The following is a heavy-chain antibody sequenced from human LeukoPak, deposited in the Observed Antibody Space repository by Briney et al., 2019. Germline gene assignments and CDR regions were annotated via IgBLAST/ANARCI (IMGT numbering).Heavy chain of an antibody. Sequence: PSETLSLTCTVSGGSISNYYWSWIRQPPGKGLEWIGSIYHSGSTYYNPSLKSRVTISVDTSKNQFSLKLSSVTAADTAVYYCARDEGYFDYWGQGTLVTVSS. CDR1: GGSISNYY. CDR3: ARDEGYFDY. J-gene: IGHJ4*02. V-gene: IGHV4-38-2*02. CDR2: IYHSGST.